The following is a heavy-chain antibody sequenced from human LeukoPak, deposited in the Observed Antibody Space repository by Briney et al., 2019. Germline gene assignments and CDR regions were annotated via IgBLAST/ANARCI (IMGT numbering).Heavy chain of an antibody. CDR1: GGSFSGYY. J-gene: IGHJ5*02. D-gene: IGHD2-15*01. Sequence: SETLSLTCAVYGGSFSGYYWSWIRQPPGKGLEWIGEINHSGSTNYNPSLKSRVTISVDTSKNQFSLKLSSVTAADTAVYYCARVGIVVVVAATLRNWLDPWGQGTLVTVSS. CDR2: INHSGST. V-gene: IGHV4-34*01. CDR3: ARVGIVVVVAATLRNWLDP.